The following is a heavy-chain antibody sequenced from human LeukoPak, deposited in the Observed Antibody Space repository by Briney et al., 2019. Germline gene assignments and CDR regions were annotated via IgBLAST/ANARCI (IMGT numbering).Heavy chain of an antibody. D-gene: IGHD3-10*01. CDR2: IIPIFGTA. V-gene: IGHV1-69*01. CDR3: ARECDYYGSGSYCWFDP. Sequence: SVKVSCKXSGGTFSSDAISWVRQAPRQGLEWMGGIIPIFGTANYAQKFQGRVTITADESTSTAYMELSSLRSEDTAVYYCARECDYYGSGSYCWFDPWGQGTLVTVSS. CDR1: GGTFSSDA. J-gene: IGHJ5*02.